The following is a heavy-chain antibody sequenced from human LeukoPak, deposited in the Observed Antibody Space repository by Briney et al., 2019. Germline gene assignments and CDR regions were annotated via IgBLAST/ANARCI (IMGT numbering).Heavy chain of an antibody. CDR1: GYSISSGYY. Sequence: SETLSLTCAVSGYSISSGYYWGWIRQPPGKGLEWIGSIYHSGSTYYNPSLKSRVTISVDTSKNQFPLKLSSVTAADTAVYYCARQESDFDYWGQGTLVTVSS. V-gene: IGHV4-38-2*01. J-gene: IGHJ4*02. D-gene: IGHD3-10*01. CDR3: ARQESDFDY. CDR2: IYHSGST.